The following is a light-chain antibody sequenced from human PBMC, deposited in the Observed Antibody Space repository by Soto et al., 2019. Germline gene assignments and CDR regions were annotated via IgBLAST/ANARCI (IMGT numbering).Light chain of an antibody. V-gene: IGKV1-5*01. CDR1: QSIGRF. Sequence: DIQMTQSPSTLSASVGDRVTITCRASQSIGRFLAWYQHQAGXAPKLLIYDASTLESGVPSRFGGTXXVTEFTLACSRLQPEDFATYDCQQLNSYPLTFGGGTKV. J-gene: IGKJ4*01. CDR2: DAS. CDR3: QQLNSYPLT.